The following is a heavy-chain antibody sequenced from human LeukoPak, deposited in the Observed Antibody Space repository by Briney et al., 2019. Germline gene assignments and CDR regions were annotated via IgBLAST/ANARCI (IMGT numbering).Heavy chain of an antibody. CDR3: ARGCGGDCYLAYGMDV. CDR2: IYYSGST. Sequence: PSETLSLTCTVSGGSVSSYYWSWIRQPPGKGLEWIGYIYYSGSTNYNPSLKSRVTISVDTSKNQFPLKLSSVTAADTAVYYCARGCGGDCYLAYGMDVWGQGTTVTVSS. V-gene: IGHV4-59*08. CDR1: GGSVSSYY. D-gene: IGHD2-21*02. J-gene: IGHJ6*02.